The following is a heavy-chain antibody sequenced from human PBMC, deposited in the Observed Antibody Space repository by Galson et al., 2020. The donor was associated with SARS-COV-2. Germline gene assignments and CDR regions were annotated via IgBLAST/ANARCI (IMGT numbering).Heavy chain of an antibody. V-gene: IGHV3-73*01. CDR3: TIGYCSSTTCNTRFDP. J-gene: IGHJ5*02. CDR1: GLTFSGSA. D-gene: IGHD2-2*01. CDR2: INIKANNYAK. Sequence: GGPLRLSCAASGLTFSGSAIHWVRQASGKGRGWVGRINIKANNYAKAYAASVKGSFTLSRDDSKNTAYLQMNSLRSENTAVYYCTIGYCSSTTCNTRFDPWGQGTLVTVSS.